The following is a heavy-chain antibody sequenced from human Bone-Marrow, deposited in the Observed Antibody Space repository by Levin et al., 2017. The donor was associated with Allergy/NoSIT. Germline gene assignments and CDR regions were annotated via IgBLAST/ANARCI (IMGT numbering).Heavy chain of an antibody. CDR1: GESISSGGYS. CDR2: IYQSGTT. J-gene: IGHJ5*02. CDR3: ARVIASGIDT. V-gene: IGHV4-30-2*01. D-gene: IGHD3-10*01. Sequence: SESLSLTCGVSGESISSGGYSWSCIRQPPGKGLEWIAYIYQSGTTYYNPSLKSRVTMSLDMSKNQFSLKLSSVTAADTAVYYCARVIASGIDTWGQGTLVTVSS.